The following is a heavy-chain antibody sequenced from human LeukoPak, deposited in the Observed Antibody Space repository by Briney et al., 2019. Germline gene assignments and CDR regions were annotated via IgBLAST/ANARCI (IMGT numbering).Heavy chain of an antibody. CDR3: AKDSGSYYFDY. Sequence: GGSLRLSCAASGFTFSSYAMSSVRQAPGKGLEWVSVISASGGSAYYADSVRGRFTISRDNSKNTLYLLMNSLRAEDTAVYYCAKDSGSYYFDYWGQGTLVTVSS. V-gene: IGHV3-23*01. D-gene: IGHD1-26*01. CDR2: ISASGGSA. CDR1: GFTFSSYA. J-gene: IGHJ4*02.